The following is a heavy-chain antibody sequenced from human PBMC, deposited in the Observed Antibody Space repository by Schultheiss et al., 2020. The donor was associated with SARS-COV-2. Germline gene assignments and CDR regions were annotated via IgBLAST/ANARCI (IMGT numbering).Heavy chain of an antibody. J-gene: IGHJ3*02. CDR1: GYTFTGYY. Sequence: VSVKVSCKASGYTFTGYYMHWVRQAPGQGLEWMGWINPNSGGTNYAQKFQGRVTMTRDTSISTAYMELSRLRSDDTAVYYCARGPPYPRSSDAFDIWGQGTMVTVSS. D-gene: IGHD2-2*01. V-gene: IGHV1-2*02. CDR3: ARGPPYPRSSDAFDI. CDR2: INPNSGGT.